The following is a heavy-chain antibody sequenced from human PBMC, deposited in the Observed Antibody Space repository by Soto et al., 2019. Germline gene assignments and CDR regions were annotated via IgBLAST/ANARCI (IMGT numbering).Heavy chain of an antibody. CDR1: GGSISSYY. D-gene: IGHD3-10*01. V-gene: IGHV4-59*01. CDR3: ARVGGFVPYYYYYGMDV. J-gene: IGHJ6*02. CDR2: IYYSGST. Sequence: SETLSLTCTVSGGSISSYYWSWIRQPPGKGLEWIGYIYYSGSTNYSPSLKSRVTISVDTSKNQFSLKLSSVTAADTAVYYCARVGGFVPYYYYYGMDVWGQGTTVTVSS.